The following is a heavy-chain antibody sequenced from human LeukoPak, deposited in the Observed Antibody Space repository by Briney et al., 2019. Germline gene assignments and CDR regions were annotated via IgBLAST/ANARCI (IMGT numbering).Heavy chain of an antibody. Sequence: GESLKISFKGSGYRFTSYWIGWVRPMPGKGLEWMGIIYPGDSDTRYSPSFQGQVTISADKSISTAYLQWSSLKASDTAMYYCARGGISSSWVDDAFDIWGQGTMVTVSS. CDR3: ARGGISSSWVDDAFDI. CDR1: GYRFTSYW. V-gene: IGHV5-51*01. J-gene: IGHJ3*02. D-gene: IGHD6-13*01. CDR2: IYPGDSDT.